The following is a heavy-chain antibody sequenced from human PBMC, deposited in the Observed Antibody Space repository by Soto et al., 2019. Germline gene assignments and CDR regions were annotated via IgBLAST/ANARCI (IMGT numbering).Heavy chain of an antibody. CDR1: GGSISSSSYY. J-gene: IGHJ4*02. D-gene: IGHD5-18*01. V-gene: IGHV4-39*01. CDR2: IYYSGST. Sequence: SETLSLTCTVSGGSISSSSYYWGWIRQPPGKGLEWIGSIYYSGSTYYNPSLKSRVTISVDTSKNQFSLKLSSVTAADTAVYYCARLTNIWIDTAMVKTFDYWGQGTLVTVSS. CDR3: ARLTNIWIDTAMVKTFDY.